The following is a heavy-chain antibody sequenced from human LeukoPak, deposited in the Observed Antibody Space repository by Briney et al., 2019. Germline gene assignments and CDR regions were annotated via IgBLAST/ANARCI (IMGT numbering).Heavy chain of an antibody. CDR2: IYSGGST. Sequence: GGSLRLSCAASGFTVSSNYMSWVRQAPGKGLEWVSVIYSGGSTYYADSVKGRFTISRDNSKNTLYLQMNSLRAEDTAVYYCARAYGSGWPKGYYYYYMDVWVKGTTVTVSS. V-gene: IGHV3-53*01. J-gene: IGHJ6*03. CDR3: ARAYGSGWPKGYYYYYMDV. CDR1: GFTVSSNY. D-gene: IGHD6-19*01.